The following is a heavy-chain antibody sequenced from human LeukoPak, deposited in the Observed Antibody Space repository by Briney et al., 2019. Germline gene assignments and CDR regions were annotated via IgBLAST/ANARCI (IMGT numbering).Heavy chain of an antibody. CDR1: GFTFSSYA. J-gene: IGHJ4*02. CDR3: AKTRPLDSSSWSHGDY. CDR2: ISGSGDST. V-gene: IGHV3-23*01. Sequence: GGSLRLSCAASGFTFSSYAMSWVRQAPGKGLEWVSAISGSGDSTYYGDSVKGRSTISRDNSKNTLCLQMNSLRAEDTAVYYCAKTRPLDSSSWSHGDYWGQGTLVTVSS. D-gene: IGHD6-13*01.